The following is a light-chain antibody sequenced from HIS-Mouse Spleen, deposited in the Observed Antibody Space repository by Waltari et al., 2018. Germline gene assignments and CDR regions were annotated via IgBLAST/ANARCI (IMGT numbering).Light chain of an antibody. Sequence: QSALTQPASVSGSPGQSITISCTGTSSDVGSYNLVSWYQQHPGKAPKLMIYEGSKRPSGVSNRFSGSQSGNTASLTISGLQAEDEADYYCCSYAGSPRVFGGGTKLTVL. CDR1: SSDVGSYNL. CDR3: CSYAGSPRV. J-gene: IGLJ3*02. V-gene: IGLV2-23*01. CDR2: EGS.